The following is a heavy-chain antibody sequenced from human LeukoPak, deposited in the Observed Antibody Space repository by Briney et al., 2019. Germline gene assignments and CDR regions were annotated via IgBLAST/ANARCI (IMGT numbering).Heavy chain of an antibody. CDR1: GFTFSSNW. V-gene: IGHV3-7*01. D-gene: IGHD3-16*01. CDR2: IKQDGSEK. J-gene: IGHJ4*02. CDR3: ARELGIYYFDY. Sequence: GGSLRLSCAASGFTFSSNWMSWVRQAPGKGLEWVANIKQDGSEKYYVDSVKGRFTVSRDNAKNSLYLQMNSLRAEDSAVYYCARELGIYYFDYWGQGTLVTVSS.